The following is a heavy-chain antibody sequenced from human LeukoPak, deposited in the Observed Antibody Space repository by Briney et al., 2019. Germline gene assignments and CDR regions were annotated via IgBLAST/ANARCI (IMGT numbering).Heavy chain of an antibody. CDR3: ARDPDYYDSSSYLGAFDI. D-gene: IGHD3-22*01. V-gene: IGHV3-21*01. J-gene: IGHJ3*02. Sequence: GGSLRLSCAASGFTFSSYSVNWVRRAPGKGLEWVSSISSSSNYIYYADSVKGRFTISRDNAKDSLYLKMNSLRAEDTAVYYCARDPDYYDSSSYLGAFDIWGQGTMVTVSS. CDR1: GFTFSSYS. CDR2: ISSSSNYI.